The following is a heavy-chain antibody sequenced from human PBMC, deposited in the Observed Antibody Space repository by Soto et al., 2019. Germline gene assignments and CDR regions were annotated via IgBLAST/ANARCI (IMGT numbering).Heavy chain of an antibody. D-gene: IGHD2-15*01. V-gene: IGHV3-21*01. Sequence: GGSLRLSCAASGFTFSSYSMNWVRQAPGKGLEWVSSISSSSSYIYYADSVKGRFTISRDNAKNSLYLQMNSLRAEDTAVYYCARGSGVVVVAATAKFKIWGQGTMVTVSS. CDR1: GFTFSSYS. CDR2: ISSSSSYI. J-gene: IGHJ3*02. CDR3: ARGSGVVVVAATAKFKI.